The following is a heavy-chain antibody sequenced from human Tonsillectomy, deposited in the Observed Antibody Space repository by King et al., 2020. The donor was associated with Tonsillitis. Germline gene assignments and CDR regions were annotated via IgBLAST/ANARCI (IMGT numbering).Heavy chain of an antibody. J-gene: IGHJ2*01. Sequence: VQLQESGPGLVKPSGTLSLTCAVSGGSISSSNWWNWVRQPPGKGLEWIWEISHSGTINYNPSLKSRVTISVDKSKNQFSLRLSSVTAADTAVYYCARDARGIGYTWYFDLWGRGTLVTVSS. D-gene: IGHD6-13*01. CDR2: ISHSGTI. V-gene: IGHV4-4*02. CDR1: GGSISSSNW. CDR3: ARDARGIGYTWYFDL.